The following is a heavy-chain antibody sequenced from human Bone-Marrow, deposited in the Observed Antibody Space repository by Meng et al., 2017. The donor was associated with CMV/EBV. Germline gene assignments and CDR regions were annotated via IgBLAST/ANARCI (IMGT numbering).Heavy chain of an antibody. CDR1: GYTFTGYY. V-gene: IGHV1-2*02. CDR2: INPNSGGT. Sequence: ASVKVSCKASGYTFTGYYMHWVRQAPGQGLEWMGWINPNSGGTNYAQKLQGRVTMTRDTSISTAYMELSRLRSDDTAVYYCARGGKQTPYGIVVVITEDWFDPWGQGTLVTVSS. CDR3: ARGGKQTPYGIVVVITEDWFDP. D-gene: IGHD3-22*01. J-gene: IGHJ5*02.